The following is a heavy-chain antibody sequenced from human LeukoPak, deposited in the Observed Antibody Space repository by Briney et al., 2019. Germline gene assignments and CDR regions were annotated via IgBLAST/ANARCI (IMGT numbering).Heavy chain of an antibody. CDR3: ARVHDYGIN. CDR2: IYYSGGT. V-gene: IGHV4-39*01. D-gene: IGHD4-17*01. CDR1: GGSISSSSYY. Sequence: SETLSLTCTVSGGSISSSSYYWGWIRQPPGKGLEWIGSIYYSGGTYYNPSLKSRVTISVDTSKNQFSLKLSSVTAADTAVYYCARVHDYGINWGQGTLVTVSS. J-gene: IGHJ4*02.